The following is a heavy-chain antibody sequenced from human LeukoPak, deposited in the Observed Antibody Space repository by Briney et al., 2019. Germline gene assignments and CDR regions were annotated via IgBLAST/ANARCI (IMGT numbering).Heavy chain of an antibody. CDR3: ARAAITMIVEPITNYYYYMDA. CDR1: GFTFSSYS. V-gene: IGHV3-21*01. J-gene: IGHJ6*03. CDR2: ISSSSSYI. Sequence: GSLRLSCAASGFTFSSYSMNWVRQAPGKGLEWVSSISSSSSYIYYADSVKGRFTISRDNAKNSLYLQMNSLRAEDTAVYCCARAAITMIVEPITNYYYYMDAWGKGTTVTISS. D-gene: IGHD3-22*01.